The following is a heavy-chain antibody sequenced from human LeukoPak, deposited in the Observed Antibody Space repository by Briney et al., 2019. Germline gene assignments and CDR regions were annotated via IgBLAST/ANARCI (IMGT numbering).Heavy chain of an antibody. CDR3: ARGLHAISVGYYYYYMDV. CDR2: IDDSEST. V-gene: IGHV4-31*03. CDR1: GGSISSGGYY. Sequence: SESLSLTCTVSGGSISSGGYYWSWIRQHPGKGLEWIGYIDDSESTYYNPSLKSRVTISVDTSKNQFSLKLSSVTAADTGVYYCARGLHAISVGYYYYYMDVWREGTTVTVSS. D-gene: IGHD2-8*01. J-gene: IGHJ6*03.